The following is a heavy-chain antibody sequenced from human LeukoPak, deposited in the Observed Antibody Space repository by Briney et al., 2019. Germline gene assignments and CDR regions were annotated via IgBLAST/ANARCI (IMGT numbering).Heavy chain of an antibody. Sequence: GGSLRLSCAASGFTFSSYAMSWVRQAPGKGLEWVSAISGSGGSTYYADSVKGRFTISRDNSKNTLYLQMNGLRAEDTAVYYCAKAPYYGSGSSFYYFDYWGQGTLVTVSS. CDR1: GFTFSSYA. V-gene: IGHV3-23*01. D-gene: IGHD3-10*01. CDR3: AKAPYYGSGSSFYYFDY. CDR2: ISGSGGST. J-gene: IGHJ4*02.